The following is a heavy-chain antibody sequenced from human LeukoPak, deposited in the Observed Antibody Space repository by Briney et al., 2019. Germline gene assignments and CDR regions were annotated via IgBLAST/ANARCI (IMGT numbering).Heavy chain of an antibody. Sequence: PGGSLRLSCVASGFNFSVYPMTWVRQAPGKGLEWVSALSVSGDNAHYADSVKGRFTISRDNSKNTLYLHMNSLRAEDTAMYYCAMDRGYWGQGTLVTVSS. J-gene: IGHJ4*02. D-gene: IGHD2-15*01. CDR2: LSVSGDNA. CDR1: GFNFSVYP. V-gene: IGHV3-23*01. CDR3: AMDRGY.